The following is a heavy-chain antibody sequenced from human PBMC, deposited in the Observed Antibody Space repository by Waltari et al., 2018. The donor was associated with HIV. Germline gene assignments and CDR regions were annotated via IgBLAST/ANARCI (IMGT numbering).Heavy chain of an antibody. CDR3: ARAGQLVPLYYYYGMDV. CDR1: GSSFTRYW. V-gene: IGHV5-51*01. Sequence: EVQLVQSGAEVKKPGESLKISCKGSGSSFTRYWIGWVRQLPGKGLEWMGIIYPGDSDTRYSPSFQGQVTISADKSISTAYLQWSSLKASDTAMYYCARAGQLVPLYYYYGMDVWGQGTTVTVSS. D-gene: IGHD6-13*01. J-gene: IGHJ6*02. CDR2: IYPGDSDT.